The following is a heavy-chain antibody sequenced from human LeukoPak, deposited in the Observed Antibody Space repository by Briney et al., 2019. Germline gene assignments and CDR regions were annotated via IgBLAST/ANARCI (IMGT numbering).Heavy chain of an antibody. Sequence: SETLSLTCAASGGSISSYYWSWIRQPAGKGLEWIGRIYTSGSTNYNPSLKSRVTMSVDASKNQFSLKLSSVTAADTAVYYCARGDFNNYGYYFDYWGQGTLVTVSS. CDR3: ARGDFNNYGYYFDY. D-gene: IGHD5-18*01. V-gene: IGHV4-4*07. CDR1: GGSISSYY. J-gene: IGHJ4*02. CDR2: IYTSGST.